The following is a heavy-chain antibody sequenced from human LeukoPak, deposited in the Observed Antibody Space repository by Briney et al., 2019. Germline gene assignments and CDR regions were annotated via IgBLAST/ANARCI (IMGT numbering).Heavy chain of an antibody. J-gene: IGHJ4*02. D-gene: IGHD1-26*01. CDR2: ISAHGGDT. CDR1: GFSLSSYA. V-gene: IGHV3-23*01. Sequence: GSLRLSCAASGFSLSSYALSWVRQAPGKGLEWVSAISAHGGDTYYAGSVKGRFTVSRDNSKNTLHLHMNSLRAEDTAVYFCANWQSGSRVFFDYWGQGTLVTVSS. CDR3: ANWQSGSRVFFDY.